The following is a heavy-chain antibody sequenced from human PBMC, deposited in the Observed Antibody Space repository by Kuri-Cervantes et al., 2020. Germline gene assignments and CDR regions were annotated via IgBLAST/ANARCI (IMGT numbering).Heavy chain of an antibody. V-gene: IGHV1-2*02. CDR3: ARGRRMAVAGTWFDY. CDR2: INPNSGGT. CDR1: GYTFTGYY. D-gene: IGHD6-19*01. J-gene: IGHJ4*02. Sequence: ASVKVSCKASGYTFTGYYMHWVRQAPGQGLEWMGWINPNSGGTNYAQKFQGRVTMTRDTSTSTVYMELSSLRSEDTAVYYCARGRRMAVAGTWFDYWGQGTLVTVSS.